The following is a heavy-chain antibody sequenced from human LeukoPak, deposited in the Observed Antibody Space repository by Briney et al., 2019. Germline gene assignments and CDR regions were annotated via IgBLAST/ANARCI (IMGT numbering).Heavy chain of an antibody. J-gene: IGHJ4*02. D-gene: IGHD3-10*01. CDR2: IYWNDDK. CDR3: AHSFSGLPLNNYGENYFDY. Sequence: SGPTLVKPTQTLTLTCTFSGFSLRTSGVGVGWIRQPPGKALEWLALIYWNDDKRYSPSLKSRLTITKDTSKNQVVLTMTNMDPVDAATYYCAHSFSGLPLNNYGENYFDYWGQGTLVTVSS. CDR1: GFSLRTSGVG. V-gene: IGHV2-5*01.